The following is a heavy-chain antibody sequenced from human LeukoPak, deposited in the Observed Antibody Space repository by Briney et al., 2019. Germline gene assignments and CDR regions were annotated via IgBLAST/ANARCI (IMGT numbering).Heavy chain of an antibody. V-gene: IGHV4-59*08. CDR1: GGSISTYY. CDR2: IYYSGST. Sequence: PSETLSLTCTVSGGSISTYYWSWIRQPPGKGLEWIGYIYYSGSTNYNPSLKSRVTISVDTSKNQFSLKLSSVTAADTAVYYCARRTRRDGYSLFDYWGQGTLVTVSS. J-gene: IGHJ4*02. CDR3: ARRTRRDGYSLFDY. D-gene: IGHD5-24*01.